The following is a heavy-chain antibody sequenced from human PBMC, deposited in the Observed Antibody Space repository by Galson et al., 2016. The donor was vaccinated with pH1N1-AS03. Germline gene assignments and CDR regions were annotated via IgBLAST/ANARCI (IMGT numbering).Heavy chain of an antibody. Sequence: TLSLTCTVSGASISSSTYYWSWIRQPAGKGLEWIGRGYSSGHTNYNPSLKGRVTTSVDTSKNQFSLRLSSVTAADTAFYYCAREDGSTVISKFDYWGQGTLVAVSS. J-gene: IGHJ4*02. D-gene: IGHD5-24*01. CDR3: AREDGSTVISKFDY. CDR2: GYSSGHT. V-gene: IGHV4-61*02. CDR1: GASISSSTYY.